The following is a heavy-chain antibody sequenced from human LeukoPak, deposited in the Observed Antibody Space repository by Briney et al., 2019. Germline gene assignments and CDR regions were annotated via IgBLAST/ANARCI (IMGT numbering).Heavy chain of an antibody. J-gene: IGHJ4*02. Sequence: GRSLRLSCAASGFSFSEYWMHWVRQAPGKGLVWVSRINRDGTSRSYADSVKGRFTISRDNAKNTLYVQMNSLRAEDTAVYYCAREDSSGWALEYWGQGILVTVSS. V-gene: IGHV3-74*01. CDR2: INRDGTSR. CDR1: GFSFSEYW. D-gene: IGHD6-19*01. CDR3: AREDSSGWALEY.